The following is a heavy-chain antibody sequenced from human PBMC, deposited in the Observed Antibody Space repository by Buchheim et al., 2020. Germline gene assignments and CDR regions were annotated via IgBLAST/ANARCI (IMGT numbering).Heavy chain of an antibody. CDR2: IYYSGST. J-gene: IGHJ4*02. V-gene: IGHV4-34*01. D-gene: IGHD3-16*01. CDR1: GGSFSGYY. Sequence: QVQLQQWGAGLLKPSETLSLTCAVYGGSFSGYYWSWIRQPPGKGLEWIGYIYYSGSTYYNPSLKSRVTISVDTSKNQFSLKLSSVTAADTAVYYCARDSFPFAFDYWGQGTL. CDR3: ARDSFPFAFDY.